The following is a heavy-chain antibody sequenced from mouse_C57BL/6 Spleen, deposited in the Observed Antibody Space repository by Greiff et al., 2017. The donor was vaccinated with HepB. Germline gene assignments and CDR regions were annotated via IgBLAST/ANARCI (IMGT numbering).Heavy chain of an antibody. V-gene: IGHV1-7*01. CDR3: ATSPYGSKTDFDY. Sequence: VQLQQSGADLAKPGASVKLSCKASGYTFTSYWMHWVKQRPGRGLEWIGYINPSSGYTKYNQKFKDKATLTADKSASTAYMQLSSLTYEDSAVYYCATSPYGSKTDFDYWGQGTTLTVSS. CDR1: GYTFTSYW. CDR2: INPSSGYT. D-gene: IGHD1-1*01. J-gene: IGHJ2*01.